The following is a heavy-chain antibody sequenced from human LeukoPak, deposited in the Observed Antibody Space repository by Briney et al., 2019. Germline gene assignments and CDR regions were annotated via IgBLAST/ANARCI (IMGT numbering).Heavy chain of an antibody. CDR2: INPNSGGT. V-gene: IGHV1-2*04. Sequence: GASVNVSCKASGYTFTGYYMHWVRQATGQGLEWMGWINPNSGGTNYAQKFQGWVTMTRDTSISTAYMELSRLRSDDTAVYYCARDNGDYAWDIWGQGTMVTVSS. CDR1: GYTFTGYY. D-gene: IGHD4-17*01. J-gene: IGHJ3*02. CDR3: ARDNGDYAWDI.